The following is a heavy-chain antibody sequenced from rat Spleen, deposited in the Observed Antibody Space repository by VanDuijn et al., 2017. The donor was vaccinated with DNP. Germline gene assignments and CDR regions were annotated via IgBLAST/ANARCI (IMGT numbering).Heavy chain of an antibody. D-gene: IGHD5-1*01. CDR3: ATSLTGRA. V-gene: IGHV5-20*01. CDR2: ISYDGSRT. Sequence: EVQLVESGGGLVQPGRSLKLSCAASGFTFSDFYMAWVRQAPTKGLEWVASISYDGSRTYYRDSVKGRFTISRDDAKSTLYLQMDGLRSEDTATYYCATSLTGRAWGQGVMVTVSS. J-gene: IGHJ2*01. CDR1: GFTFSDFY.